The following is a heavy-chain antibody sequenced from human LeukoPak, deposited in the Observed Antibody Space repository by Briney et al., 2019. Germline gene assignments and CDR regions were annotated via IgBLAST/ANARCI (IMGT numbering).Heavy chain of an antibody. V-gene: IGHV3-23*01. CDR3: AKLILGARSLFDF. J-gene: IGHJ4*02. CDR1: GFTFSSHA. D-gene: IGHD1-26*01. Sequence: PGGSLRLSCAASGFTFSSHAVSWVRLAPGKGLEWVSTISGSGDSIFYADSVKGRFTISRDNSKNTLYLQMSSLRADDTAMYYCAKLILGARSLFDFRGQGILVTVSS. CDR2: ISGSGDSI.